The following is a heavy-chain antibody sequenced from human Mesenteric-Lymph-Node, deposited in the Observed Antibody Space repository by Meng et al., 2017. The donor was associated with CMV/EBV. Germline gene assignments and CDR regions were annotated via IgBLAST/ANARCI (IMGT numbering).Heavy chain of an antibody. CDR3: ARDPRRLSSYVLNHFDY. CDR1: EFIFSNFA. D-gene: IGHD3-16*01. Sequence: GESLKISCAASEFIFSNFAMSWVRQAPGKGLEWVSSISESGDVTHYADSVKGRFTISRDNAKNSLYLQMNSLRPEDTAFYYCARDPRRLSSYVLNHFDYWGQGTLVTVSS. V-gene: IGHV3-20*04. CDR2: ISESGDVT. J-gene: IGHJ4*02.